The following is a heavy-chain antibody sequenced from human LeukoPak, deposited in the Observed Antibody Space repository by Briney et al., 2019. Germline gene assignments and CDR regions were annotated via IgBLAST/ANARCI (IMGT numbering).Heavy chain of an antibody. CDR3: VRRGLSLMDV. CDR2: ISSNGADT. Sequence: GGSLRLSCSASGFTFSNYGIHWVRHAPGKGLESVLAISSNGADTYYADSVKGRFTVSRDNSQSTLYLQMSSLTAEDTAVYYCVRRGLSLMDVWGRGTTVTVSS. V-gene: IGHV3-64D*09. J-gene: IGHJ6*02. D-gene: IGHD2/OR15-2a*01. CDR1: GFTFSNYG.